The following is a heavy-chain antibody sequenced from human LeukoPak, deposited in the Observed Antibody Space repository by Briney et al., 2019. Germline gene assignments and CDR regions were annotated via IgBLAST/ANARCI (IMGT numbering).Heavy chain of an antibody. CDR2: IYYSGST. J-gene: IGHJ4*02. D-gene: IGHD4-11*01. CDR3: ARREVYSNYGYFDY. Sequence: PSETLSLTCTISGGSMSSSSFYWGWIRRPPGKGLEWFGSIYYSGSTYYNPSLKSRVTISEDTAKNQFSLKLSSVTAADTAVYYYARREVYSNYGYFDYWGQGTLVTVSS. CDR1: GGSMSSSSFY. V-gene: IGHV4-39*01.